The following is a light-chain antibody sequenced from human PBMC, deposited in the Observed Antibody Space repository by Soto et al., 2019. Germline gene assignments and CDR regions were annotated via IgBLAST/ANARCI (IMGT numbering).Light chain of an antibody. CDR1: QSVSSSY. J-gene: IGKJ2*01. CDR3: QQYYDWPT. V-gene: IGKV3-20*01. Sequence: EIVLTQSPGTLSLSPGERATLSCRASQSVSSSYLAWYQQKPGQAPRLLIYGASSRATGIPDRFSGSGSGTDFTLTISRLEPEDFAVYFCQQYYDWPTFGQGTKLDIK. CDR2: GAS.